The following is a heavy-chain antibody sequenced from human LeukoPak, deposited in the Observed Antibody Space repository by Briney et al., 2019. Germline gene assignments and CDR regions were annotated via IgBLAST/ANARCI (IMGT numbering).Heavy chain of an antibody. Sequence: ASVKVSCKASGYTFTSYGISWVRQAPGQGLEWMGWINPNSGGTNYAQKFQGRVTMTRDTSISTAYMELSRLRSDDTAVYYCARGSPVFDYWGQGTLVTVSS. V-gene: IGHV1-2*02. J-gene: IGHJ4*02. CDR3: ARGSPVFDY. CDR1: GYTFTSYG. CDR2: INPNSGGT.